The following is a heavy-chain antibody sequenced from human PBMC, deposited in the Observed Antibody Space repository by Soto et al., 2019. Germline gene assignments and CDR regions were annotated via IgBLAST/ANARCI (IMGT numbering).Heavy chain of an antibody. CDR1: GYTFTGYY. Sequence: GASVKVSCKASGYTFTGYYMHWVRQAPGQGLEWMGWINPNSGGTNYAQKFQGRVTMTRDTSISTAYMELSRLRSDDTAVYYCARARNGHRFQTSDKDIVVVPAALGWFDTWGQGNMVTVSA. CDR3: ARARNGHRFQTSDKDIVVVPAALGWFDT. CDR2: INPNSGGT. J-gene: IGHJ5*02. V-gene: IGHV1-2*02. D-gene: IGHD2-2*01.